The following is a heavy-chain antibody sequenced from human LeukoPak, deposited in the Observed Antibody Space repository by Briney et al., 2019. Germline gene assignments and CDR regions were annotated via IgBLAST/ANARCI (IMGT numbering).Heavy chain of an antibody. CDR3: AREGYSSSWFGMDV. CDR1: GFTFSDYH. J-gene: IGHJ6*02. V-gene: IGHV3-11*01. Sequence: GGALRLSCAASGFTFSDYHMSWIRQAPGKGLEWVSYISSSGSTIYYADSVKGRFTISRDNAKNSLYLQMNSLRAEDTAVYYCAREGYSSSWFGMDVWGQGTTVTVSS. CDR2: ISSSGSTI. D-gene: IGHD6-13*01.